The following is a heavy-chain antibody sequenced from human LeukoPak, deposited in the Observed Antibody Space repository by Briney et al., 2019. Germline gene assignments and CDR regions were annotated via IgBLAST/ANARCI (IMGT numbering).Heavy chain of an antibody. CDR1: GFTFSSYA. V-gene: IGHV3-30*04. CDR2: ISYDGSNK. J-gene: IGHJ4*02. D-gene: IGHD4-17*01. CDR3: ARTGYGDYVVYDY. Sequence: GRSLRLSCAASGFTFSSYAMHWVRQAPGKGLEWVAVISYDGSNKYYADSVKGRFTISRDNSKNTLYLQMNSLRAEDTAVYYCARTGYGDYVVYDYWGQGTLVTVSS.